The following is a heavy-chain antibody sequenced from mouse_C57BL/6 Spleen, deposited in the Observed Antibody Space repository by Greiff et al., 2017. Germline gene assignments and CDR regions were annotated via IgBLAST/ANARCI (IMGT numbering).Heavy chain of an antibody. V-gene: IGHV14-1*01. CDR3: TTWYYSGFAY. Sequence: VQLQQSGAELVRPGASVKLSCTASGFNIKDYYMHWVKQRPEQGLEWIGRIDPEDGDTEYAPKFKGKATMTADTSSNTAYLQLSSLTSEDTAVYFCTTWYYSGFAYWGQGTLVTVSA. J-gene: IGHJ3*01. D-gene: IGHD2-12*01. CDR1: GFNIKDYY. CDR2: IDPEDGDT.